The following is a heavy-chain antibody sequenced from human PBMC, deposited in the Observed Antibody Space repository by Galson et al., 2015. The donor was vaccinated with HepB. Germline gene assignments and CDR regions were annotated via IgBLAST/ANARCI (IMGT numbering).Heavy chain of an antibody. CDR2: IFPADSDT. Sequence: QSGAEVKKPGESLKISCKGSGYSFTNYWIGWVRQMPGKGLEWMGVIFPADSDTRYSPSFEGQVTISADKSINTAYLQWSSLKASDTAIYYCAAHTSGFDPWGQGTLVTVSS. J-gene: IGHJ5*02. V-gene: IGHV5-51*01. D-gene: IGHD1-1*01. CDR3: AAHTSGFDP. CDR1: GYSFTNYW.